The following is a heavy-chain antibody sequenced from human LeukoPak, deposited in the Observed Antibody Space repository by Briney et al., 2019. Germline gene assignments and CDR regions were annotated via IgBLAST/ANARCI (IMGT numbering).Heavy chain of an antibody. J-gene: IGHJ5*02. CDR2: INAGNGNT. D-gene: IGHD6-13*01. Sequence: ASVKVSCKASGHTFTSYAMHWVRQAPGQRLEWMGWINAGNGNTKYSQKFQGRVTITRDTSASTAYMELSSLRSEDTAVYYCARGGSSSWYDWFDPWGQGTLVTVSS. CDR1: GHTFTSYA. CDR3: ARGGSSSWYDWFDP. V-gene: IGHV1-3*01.